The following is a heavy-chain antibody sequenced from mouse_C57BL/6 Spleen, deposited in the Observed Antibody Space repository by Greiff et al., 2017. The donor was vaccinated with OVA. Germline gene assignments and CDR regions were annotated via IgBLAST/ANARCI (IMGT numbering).Heavy chain of an antibody. Sequence: EVQVVESEGGLVQPGSSMKLSCTASGFTFSDYYMAWVRQVPEKGLEWVANINYDGSSTYYLDSLKSRFIISRDNAKNILYLQMSSLKSEDTATYYCARGLEDWYFDVWGTGTTVTVSS. CDR3: ARGLEDWYFDV. V-gene: IGHV5-16*01. CDR2: INYDGSST. CDR1: GFTFSDYY. J-gene: IGHJ1*03.